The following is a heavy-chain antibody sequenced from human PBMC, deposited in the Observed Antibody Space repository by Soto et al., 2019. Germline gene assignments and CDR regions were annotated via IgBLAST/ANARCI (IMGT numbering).Heavy chain of an antibody. V-gene: IGHV5-10-1*01. CDR3: ARRTLTGNTLLTLDY. Sequence: GESLKISFKCSGYSFTSYWISWVRQVPGKGLEWMGRIDPSDSYTNYSPSFQGHVTISADKSISTAYLQWSSLKASDTAMYYCARRTLTGNTLLTLDYWGQGTLVTVSS. J-gene: IGHJ4*02. D-gene: IGHD1-7*01. CDR1: GYSFTSYW. CDR2: IDPSDSYT.